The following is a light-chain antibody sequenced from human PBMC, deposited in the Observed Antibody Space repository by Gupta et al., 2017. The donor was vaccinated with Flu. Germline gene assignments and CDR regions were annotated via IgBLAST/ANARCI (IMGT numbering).Light chain of an antibody. V-gene: IGLV1-47*02. Sequence: RVTNSCSGSSSNIGSYYVFWYQQRPGTAPKLLIFNDNHRPSGVADRFSGSKSGTSASLAISGLRSEDEADYFCAAWDASLHALFGGGTKLTVL. CDR1: SSNIGSYY. CDR2: NDN. CDR3: AAWDASLHAL. J-gene: IGLJ3*02.